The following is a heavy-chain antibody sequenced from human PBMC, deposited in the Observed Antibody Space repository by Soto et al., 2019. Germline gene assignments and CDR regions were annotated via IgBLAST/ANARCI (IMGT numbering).Heavy chain of an antibody. Sequence: QVQLGQSGAEVKKPGASVKVSCKASGYTFTSYGISWVRQAPGQGLEWMGWISAYNGNTNYAQKLQGRGTMTTDTATRTAYMELRSLRSDYTAVYYCARDGARGGFDYWCQGTLVTVAA. J-gene: IGHJ4*02. CDR1: GYTFTSYG. CDR2: ISAYNGNT. V-gene: IGHV1-18*01. CDR3: ARDGARGGFDY. D-gene: IGHD1-26*01.